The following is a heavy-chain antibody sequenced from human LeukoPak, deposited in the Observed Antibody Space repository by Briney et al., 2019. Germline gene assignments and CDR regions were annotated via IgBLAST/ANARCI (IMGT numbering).Heavy chain of an antibody. V-gene: IGHV1-69*04. CDR2: IIPILGIA. CDR1: GGTFSSYA. D-gene: IGHD3-10*01. CDR3: ARSFLRGYFDY. Sequence: ASVKVSCKASGGTFSSYAISWVRQAPGQGLEWMGRIIPILGIANYAQKFQGRVTITADKSTSTAYMELSSLRSEDTAVYYCARSFLRGYFDYWGQGTLVTVSS. J-gene: IGHJ4*02.